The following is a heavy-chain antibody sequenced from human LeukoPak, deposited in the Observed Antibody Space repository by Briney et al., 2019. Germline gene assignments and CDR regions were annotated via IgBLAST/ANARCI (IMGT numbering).Heavy chain of an antibody. V-gene: IGHV3-30*18. D-gene: IGHD6-19*01. CDR3: AKILNEGYGSGWYRDY. CDR1: GFTFSSYG. J-gene: IGHJ4*02. CDR2: ISYDGSNK. Sequence: PGGSLRLSCAASGFTFSSYGMHWVRQAPGKGLEWVAVISYDGSNKYYADSVKGRFTISRDNSKNTLYLQMNSLRAEDTAVYYCAKILNEGYGSGWYRDYWGQGTLVTVSS.